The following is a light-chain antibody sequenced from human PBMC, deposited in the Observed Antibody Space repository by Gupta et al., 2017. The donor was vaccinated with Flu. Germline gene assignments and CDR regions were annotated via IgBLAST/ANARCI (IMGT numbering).Light chain of an antibody. Sequence: QSALTQPASVSGSPGQSITISCTGTSSDVCGYNYVSWYQQHPGKAPKLIIYEISYRPSGISKRFSGSKYGNTASLTISGLQAEDEADYYCCSYTSGTTLLFGGGTKLTV. J-gene: IGLJ2*01. CDR1: SSDVCGYNY. CDR2: EIS. CDR3: CSYTSGTTLL. V-gene: IGLV2-14*01.